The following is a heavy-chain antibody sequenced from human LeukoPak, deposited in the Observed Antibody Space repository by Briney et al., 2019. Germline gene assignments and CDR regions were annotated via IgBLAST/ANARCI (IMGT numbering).Heavy chain of an antibody. J-gene: IGHJ5*02. CDR1: GGSLSSSNW. Sequence: SETLSLTCAVSGGSLSSSNWWSWVRQPPGKGLEWIGEIYHSGSTNYNPSLKSRVTISVDKSKNQFSLKLSSVTAADTAVYYCARRSAGLGWFDPWGQGTLVTVSS. V-gene: IGHV4-4*02. D-gene: IGHD3-10*01. CDR3: ARRSAGLGWFDP. CDR2: IYHSGST.